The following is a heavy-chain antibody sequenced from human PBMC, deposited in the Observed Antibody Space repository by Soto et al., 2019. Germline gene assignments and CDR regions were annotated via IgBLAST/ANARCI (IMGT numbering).Heavy chain of an antibody. CDR2: ITTTSSTM. D-gene: IGHD3-22*01. J-gene: IGHJ6*02. V-gene: IGHV3-48*02. CDR3: ARDSSGRQYYGMDV. Sequence: RLSCTPSGFIFSDYSMNLVRQAPGKGLEWISYITTTSSTMYYADSVKGRFTISRDNAKNSLYLQMNSLRDEDTAVYYCARDSSGRQYYGMDVWGQGTTVTVSS. CDR1: GFIFSDYS.